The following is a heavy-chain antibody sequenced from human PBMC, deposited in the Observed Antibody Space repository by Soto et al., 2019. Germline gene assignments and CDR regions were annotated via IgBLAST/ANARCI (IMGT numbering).Heavy chain of an antibody. D-gene: IGHD3-9*01. J-gene: IGHJ4*02. V-gene: IGHV3-7*04. CDR1: GFTFSSFW. Sequence: EVQMVESGGGLVQPGGSLRLSCAASGFTFSSFWMTWVRQAPGKGLEWVANIMQDGSEKYYVDSVKGRFTISRDNAKGSLYLQMNSLRAEDTAVYYCAREGVNYDILTGYYLDYWGQGTLVTVSS. CDR3: AREGVNYDILTGYYLDY. CDR2: IMQDGSEK.